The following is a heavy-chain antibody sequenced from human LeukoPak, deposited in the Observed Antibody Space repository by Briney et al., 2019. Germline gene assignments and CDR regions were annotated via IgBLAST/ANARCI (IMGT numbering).Heavy chain of an antibody. V-gene: IGHV3-30*18. CDR3: AKDLGEVRWPLDY. CDR1: GFDFSGYG. CDR2: TSYDGTAK. J-gene: IGHJ4*02. D-gene: IGHD5-24*01. Sequence: PGRSLRLSCAASGFDFSGYGMHWVRQAPGKGLEWVAVTSYDGTAKFYAHSVEGRFTVSRDNSKNTLYLQMNSLRAEDTAVYYCAKDLGEVRWPLDYWGQGTLVTVSS.